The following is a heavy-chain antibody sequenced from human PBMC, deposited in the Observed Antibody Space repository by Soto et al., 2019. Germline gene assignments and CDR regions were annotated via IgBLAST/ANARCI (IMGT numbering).Heavy chain of an antibody. Sequence: SVKVSCKSSGFTFSTSAVQWVRQARGQRLEWMGWIVVGSDRTNYAQKFQDRVTIIRDMSTSTVYMHLGSLRSEDTAVYYCAALGSTAGGLWGQGTRVTVSS. CDR3: AALGSTAGGL. J-gene: IGHJ4*02. V-gene: IGHV1-58*01. CDR1: GFTFSTSA. CDR2: IVVGSDRT. D-gene: IGHD6-13*01.